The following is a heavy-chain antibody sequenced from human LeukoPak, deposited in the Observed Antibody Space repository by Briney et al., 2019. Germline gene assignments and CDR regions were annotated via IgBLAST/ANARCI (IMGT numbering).Heavy chain of an antibody. CDR1: GYSISSGYY. Sequence: SETLSLTCAVSGYSISSGYYWGWIRQPPGKGLEWIGSVYHSGSTYYNPSLKSRVTISVDTSKNQVSLKLSSVTAADTAVYYCARHGNYYDTSQSDPWGQGTLVTVSS. D-gene: IGHD3-22*01. V-gene: IGHV4-38-2*01. CDR3: ARHGNYYDTSQSDP. CDR2: VYHSGST. J-gene: IGHJ5*02.